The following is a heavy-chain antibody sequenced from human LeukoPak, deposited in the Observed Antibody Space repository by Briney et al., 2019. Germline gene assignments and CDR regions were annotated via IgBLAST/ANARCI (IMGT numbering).Heavy chain of an antibody. CDR1: GFTFSSYA. CDR3: AKVPGRYYYDSSAFDY. V-gene: IGHV3-23*01. D-gene: IGHD3-22*01. J-gene: IGHJ4*02. Sequence: GGSLRLSCAASGFTFSSYAMSWVRQAPGKGLEWVSAISGSGGSTYYADSVKGRFTISRDNSKNTLYLQMNSLRAEDTAVYYCAKVPGRYYYDSSAFDYWGQGTLVTVSS. CDR2: ISGSGGST.